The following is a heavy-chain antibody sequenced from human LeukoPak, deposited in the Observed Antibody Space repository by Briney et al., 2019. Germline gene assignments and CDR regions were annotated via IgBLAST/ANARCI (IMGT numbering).Heavy chain of an antibody. J-gene: IGHJ4*02. V-gene: IGHV3-23*01. CDR2: ISGSGDKT. CDR1: GFTFSTYA. CDR3: AKTPGGIVGYLEY. Sequence: PGGSLRLSCAASGFTFSTYAMTWVRQAPGKGLQWVSSISGSGDKTYYAASVKGRFTISRDNSKNTVYLNMNGLRAEDTATYYCAKTPGGIVGYLEYWGQGTLVTVSS. D-gene: IGHD1-26*01.